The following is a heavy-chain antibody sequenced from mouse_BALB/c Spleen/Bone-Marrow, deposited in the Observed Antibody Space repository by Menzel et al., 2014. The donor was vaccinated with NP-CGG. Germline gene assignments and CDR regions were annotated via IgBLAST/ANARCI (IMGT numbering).Heavy chain of an antibody. CDR2: ISGGSSAI. J-gene: IGHJ2*01. CDR3: AREGGVRRRVYFVY. D-gene: IGHD2-14*01. V-gene: IGHV5-17*02. Sequence: DVELVASGGGLVQPGGSRKLSWAASGFTSSNFGMHWVRQSPEKGLEWVAYISGGSSAINYADTVKGRFTISRDNPKNTLFLQMTSLRSEDTAMYYCAREGGVRRRVYFVYRGQGPPLTVPS. CDR1: GFTSSNFG.